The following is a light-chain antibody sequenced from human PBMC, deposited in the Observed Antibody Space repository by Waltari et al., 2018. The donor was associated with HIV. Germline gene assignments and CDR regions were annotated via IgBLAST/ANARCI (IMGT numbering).Light chain of an antibody. Sequence: QSALTQPASVSGSPGQSITISCTGTSSDVGSFSLVSCYQQHPGKAPTLMIYEVSKRPSGVSNRFSGSKSGNTASLTISGLQVEDDSDFYCCSFPGCSAFAVFGTGTKVTVL. CDR3: CSFPGCSAFAV. J-gene: IGLJ1*01. CDR1: SSDVGSFSL. CDR2: EVS. V-gene: IGLV2-23*02.